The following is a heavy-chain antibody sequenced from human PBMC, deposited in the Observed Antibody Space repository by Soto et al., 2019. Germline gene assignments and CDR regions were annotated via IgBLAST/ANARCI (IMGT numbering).Heavy chain of an antibody. CDR1: GDAFTNYI. Sequence: QVQLVQSGAEVKKPGSSVKVSCKASGDAFTNYIFDWVRQAPGQGLEWMGGIIPMFGTPKYAQTFQDRVTISAEVSTGPAYLELTSLRFDDTAVYYCARGRDQPPVGLYFDSWGEGTRVTVAS. J-gene: IGHJ4*02. D-gene: IGHD1-26*01. CDR2: IIPMFGTP. CDR3: ARGRDQPPVGLYFDS. V-gene: IGHV1-69*01.